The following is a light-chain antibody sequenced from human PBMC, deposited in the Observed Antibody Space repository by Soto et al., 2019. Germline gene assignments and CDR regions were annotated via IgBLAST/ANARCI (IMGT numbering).Light chain of an antibody. J-gene: IGKJ1*01. CDR2: EAS. V-gene: IGKV3D-20*02. Sequence: EIVLTQSPGTLSLSPGERATLSCRASQSVSSSYLAWYQQQPGQAPRLLIYEASSRATGIPARFSGGGSGTVFTLTISRLEPEDFAVYYCQQRSNWPWTFGQGTKVDIK. CDR1: QSVSSSY. CDR3: QQRSNWPWT.